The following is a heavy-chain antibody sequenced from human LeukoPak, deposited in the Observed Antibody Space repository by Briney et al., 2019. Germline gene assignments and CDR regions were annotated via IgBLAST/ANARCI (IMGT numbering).Heavy chain of an antibody. CDR1: GFTFDDYG. V-gene: IGHV3-20*04. D-gene: IGHD3-3*01. CDR3: ARGSLYYDFWSGYLDYYYYMDV. CDR2: INWNGGST. Sequence: GGSLRLSCAASGFTFDDYGMSWVRQAPGKGLEWVSGINWNGGSTGYADSVKGRFTISRDNAKNSLYLQMNSLRAEDTAVYYCARGSLYYDFWSGYLDYYYYMDVWGKGTTVTVSS. J-gene: IGHJ6*03.